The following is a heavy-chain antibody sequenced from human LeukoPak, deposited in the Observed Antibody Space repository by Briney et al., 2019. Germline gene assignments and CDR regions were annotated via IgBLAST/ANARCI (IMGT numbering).Heavy chain of an antibody. J-gene: IGHJ4*02. CDR3: AKDLRITIIVVVKAPTEFDY. D-gene: IGHD3-22*01. CDR1: GFTFNNYG. V-gene: IGHV3-23*01. CDR2: ISGGGGST. Sequence: PGGSLRLSCAASGFTFNNYGMNWVRQAPRKGLEWVSSISGGGGSTYYADSVKGRFTVSRDNSKNTLYLQMNSLRAEDTAVYYCAKDLRITIIVVVKAPTEFDYWGQGTLVTVSS.